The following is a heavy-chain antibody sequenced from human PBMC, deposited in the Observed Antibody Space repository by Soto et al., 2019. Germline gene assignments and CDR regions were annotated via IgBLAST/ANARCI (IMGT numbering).Heavy chain of an antibody. Sequence: QVQLVESGGVVVQPGRSLSLSCAASGFTFSIYGMHWVRQAPGKGLEWVAVIWYDGSNKYYPDSVKGRFTISRDNSKNTLDLKMNSLRAEDTAVYYCARAIARVNYGEIRMGYWGQGTLVTVSS. J-gene: IGHJ4*02. V-gene: IGHV3-33*01. CDR1: GFTFSIYG. CDR2: IWYDGSNK. CDR3: ARAIARVNYGEIRMGY. D-gene: IGHD4-17*01.